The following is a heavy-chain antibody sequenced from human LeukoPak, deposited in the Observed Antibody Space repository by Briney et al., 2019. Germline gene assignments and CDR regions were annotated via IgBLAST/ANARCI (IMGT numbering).Heavy chain of an antibody. CDR2: IKQDGGEI. Sequence: GGSLRLSCGASGFAFSNYAMTWVRQAPGKGLEWVANIKQDGGEIYYVDSVKGRFTISRDNAKNSLYLQMNSLRAEDTAVYYCAELGITMIGGVWGKGTTVTISS. CDR1: GFAFSNYA. V-gene: IGHV3-7*01. J-gene: IGHJ6*04. D-gene: IGHD3-10*02. CDR3: AELGITMIGGV.